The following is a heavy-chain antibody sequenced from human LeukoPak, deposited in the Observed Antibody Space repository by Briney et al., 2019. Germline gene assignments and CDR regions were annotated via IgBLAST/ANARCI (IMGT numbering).Heavy chain of an antibody. D-gene: IGHD3-22*01. CDR3: ARAPSEIGGYYPEYFRH. Sequence: GGSLRLSCAAAGFTFSNYWMRWVRQAPGKGLVWVSRIKSDGRTNYADSVRGRFTISRDNAKNTVSLQMNSLRAEDTGVYYCARAPSEIGGYYPEYFRHWGQGTLVTVSS. J-gene: IGHJ1*01. CDR2: IKSDGRT. V-gene: IGHV3-74*01. CDR1: GFTFSNYW.